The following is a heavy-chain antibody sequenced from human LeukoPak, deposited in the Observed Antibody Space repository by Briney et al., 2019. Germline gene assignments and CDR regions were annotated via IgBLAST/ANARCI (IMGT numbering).Heavy chain of an antibody. CDR1: GFTFSNYA. D-gene: IGHD3-10*01. J-gene: IGHJ3*02. V-gene: IGHV3-23*01. Sequence: GGSLRLSCVASGFTFSNYAMNWVRQAPGKGLEWVSGISGSGGSTYYADSVKGRFTISRDNSKNTLYLQMNSLRAEDTAVYYCAKDMGMGSGSYPPHDAFDIWGKGTMVTVSS. CDR3: AKDMGMGSGSYPPHDAFDI. CDR2: ISGSGGST.